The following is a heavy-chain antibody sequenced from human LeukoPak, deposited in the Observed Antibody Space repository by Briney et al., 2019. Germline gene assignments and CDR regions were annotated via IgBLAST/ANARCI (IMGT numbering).Heavy chain of an antibody. J-gene: IGHJ6*02. V-gene: IGHV3-21*01. Sequence: GGSLRLSCAASGFTFSSYSMNWVRQAPGKGLEWVSSISSSSSYIYYADSVKGRFAISRDNAKNSLYLQMNSLRAEDTAVYYCARDGTVINYYYYGMDVWGQGTTVTVSS. D-gene: IGHD4-17*01. CDR2: ISSSSSYI. CDR3: ARDGTVINYYYYGMDV. CDR1: GFTFSSYS.